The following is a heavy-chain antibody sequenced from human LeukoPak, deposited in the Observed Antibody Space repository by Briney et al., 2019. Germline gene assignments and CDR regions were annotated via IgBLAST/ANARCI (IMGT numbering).Heavy chain of an antibody. Sequence: GGSLRLSCAASGFTFSSYWMTWVRQAPGKGLEWVANINQNGSMKYYVDSVKGRFTISRDNAKDSLYLLMNSLRAEDTAVYYCARDCGGEDDFWGQGALVTVSS. CDR2: INQNGSMK. J-gene: IGHJ4*02. CDR1: GFTFSSYW. CDR3: ARDCGGEDDF. D-gene: IGHD2-21*01. V-gene: IGHV3-7*01.